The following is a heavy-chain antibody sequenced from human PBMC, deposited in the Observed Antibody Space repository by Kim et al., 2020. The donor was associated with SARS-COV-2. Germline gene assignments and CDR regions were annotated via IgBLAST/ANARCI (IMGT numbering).Heavy chain of an antibody. Sequence: ASVKVSCKASGYTFTSYAMHWVRQAPGQRLEWMGWINAGNGNTKYSQKFQGRVTITRDTSASTAYMELSSLRSEDTAVYYCARISGSYSPFDYWGQGTLVTVSS. CDR2: INAGNGNT. J-gene: IGHJ4*02. CDR1: GYTFTSYA. V-gene: IGHV1-3*01. D-gene: IGHD1-26*01. CDR3: ARISGSYSPFDY.